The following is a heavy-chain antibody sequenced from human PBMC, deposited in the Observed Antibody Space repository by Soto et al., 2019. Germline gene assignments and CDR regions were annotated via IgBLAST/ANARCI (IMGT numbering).Heavy chain of an antibody. CDR3: AKDLGSSGYFDY. Sequence: EVQLVESGGGLVQPGRSPRLSCAASGFTFDDYAMHWVRQAPGKGLEWVSGISWNSGSIGYADSVKGRFTISRDNAKNSLYLQMNSLRAEDTALYYCAKDLGSSGYFDYWGQGTLVTVSS. CDR2: ISWNSGSI. CDR1: GFTFDDYA. D-gene: IGHD3-22*01. V-gene: IGHV3-9*01. J-gene: IGHJ4*02.